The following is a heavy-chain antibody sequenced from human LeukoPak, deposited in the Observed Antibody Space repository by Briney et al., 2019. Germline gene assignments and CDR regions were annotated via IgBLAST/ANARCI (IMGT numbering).Heavy chain of an antibody. CDR1: GFSVSGDY. J-gene: IGHJ5*02. Sequence: GGSLRLSCVASGFSVSGDYMTWYRQAPGKGLEWVSVIYSDVETHYADSVRGRFTISRDKFRNTLYLQMNNLRADDTAVYYCARDFGSGGPWGQGTLVTVAS. CDR2: IYSDVET. V-gene: IGHV3-66*01. CDR3: ARDFGSGGP. D-gene: IGHD6-19*01.